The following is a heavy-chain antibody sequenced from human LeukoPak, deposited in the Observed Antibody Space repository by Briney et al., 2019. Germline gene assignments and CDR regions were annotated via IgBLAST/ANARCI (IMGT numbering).Heavy chain of an antibody. D-gene: IGHD3-3*01. CDR2: IYYSGST. Sequence: PSETLSLTCTVSGGSISSYYWSWIRQPPGKGLEWIGCIYYSGSTNYNPSLKSRVTISVDTSKNQFSLKLSSVTAADTAVYYCARGIYDFWSGYYFDYWGQGTLVTVSS. J-gene: IGHJ4*02. CDR3: ARGIYDFWSGYYFDY. V-gene: IGHV4-59*08. CDR1: GGSISSYY.